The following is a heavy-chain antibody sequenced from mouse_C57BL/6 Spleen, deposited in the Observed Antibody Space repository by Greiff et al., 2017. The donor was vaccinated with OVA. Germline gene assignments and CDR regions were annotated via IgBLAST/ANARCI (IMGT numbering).Heavy chain of an antibody. J-gene: IGHJ2*01. CDR2: IRNKANGYTT. Sequence: EVQLVESGGGLVQPGGSLSLSCAASGFTFTDYYMSWVRQPPGKALEWLGFIRNKANGYTTEYSASVKGRFTISRDNSQSILYLQMNALRAEDSATYDCARYTSSSYYFDYWGQGTTLTVSS. D-gene: IGHD1-1*01. CDR1: GFTFTDYY. V-gene: IGHV7-3*01. CDR3: ARYTSSSYYFDY.